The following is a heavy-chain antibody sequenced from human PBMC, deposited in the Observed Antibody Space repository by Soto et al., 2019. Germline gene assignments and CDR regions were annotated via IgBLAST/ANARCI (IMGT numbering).Heavy chain of an antibody. V-gene: IGHV4-59*08. CDR2: IHYSGST. D-gene: IGHD6-19*01. Sequence: SETLSLTCTVSGGSISSDYYWSWIRQPPGKGLDWIGYIHYSGSTNYNPSLKSRVTMSVDTSKNQFSLKLSSVTAADTAVYYCAGTRSSAWTSYYWGQGTLVTVSS. J-gene: IGHJ4*02. CDR3: AGTRSSAWTSYY. CDR1: GGSISSDYY.